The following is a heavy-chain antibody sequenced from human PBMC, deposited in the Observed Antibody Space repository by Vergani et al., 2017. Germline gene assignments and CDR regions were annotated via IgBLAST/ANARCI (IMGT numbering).Heavy chain of an antibody. D-gene: IGHD2-15*01. J-gene: IGHJ1*01. CDR2: ISWNSGSI. CDR3: ARGYCSGGSCLEYFQH. CDR1: GFTFDDYA. Sequence: EVQLVESGGGLVQPGRSLRLSCAASGFTFDDYAMHWVRQAPGKGLEWVSGISWNSGSIGYADSVKGRFTISRDNAKNSLYLQMNSLRAEDTALYYCARGYCSGGSCLEYFQHWGQGTLVTVSS. V-gene: IGHV3-9*01.